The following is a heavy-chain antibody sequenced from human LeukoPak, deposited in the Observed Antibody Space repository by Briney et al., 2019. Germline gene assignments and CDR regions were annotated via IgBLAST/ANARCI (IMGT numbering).Heavy chain of an antibody. CDR3: AAGSDTMAGFDY. V-gene: IGHV1-69*04. Sequence: SVKESCKASGGTYSRDAISYVRHAPGQGRLGIGRIIPIFGIANYAQKFQGRVTITADKSTSTAYMELSSRRSEETAVYYCAAGSDTMAGFDYWGQGTLVTVSS. CDR1: GGTYSRDA. D-gene: IGHD3-10*01. CDR2: IIPIFGIA. J-gene: IGHJ4*02.